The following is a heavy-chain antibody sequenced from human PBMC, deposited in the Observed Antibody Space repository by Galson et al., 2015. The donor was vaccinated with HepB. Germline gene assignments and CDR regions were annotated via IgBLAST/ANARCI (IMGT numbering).Heavy chain of an antibody. D-gene: IGHD2-15*01. Sequence: QSGAEVKKPGESLKISCKGSGYTFTSYWIGWVRQMPGKGLEWRGIIYPGDSDTRQSPSFQGQVTISVDKSNSTAYLQWSSLKASDTAMYYRARQAMVVADGMDVWGQGTTVTVSS. CDR2: IYPGDSDT. V-gene: IGHV5-51*01. CDR1: GYTFTSYW. CDR3: ARQAMVVADGMDV. J-gene: IGHJ6*02.